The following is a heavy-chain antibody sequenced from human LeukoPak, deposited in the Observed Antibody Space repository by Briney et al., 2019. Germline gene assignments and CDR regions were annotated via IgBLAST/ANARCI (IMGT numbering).Heavy chain of an antibody. CDR2: LNWNGGST. J-gene: IGHJ3*01. Sequence: GGSLRLPCAASGFTFENHGMSWVRQAPGKGLEWVSGLNWNGGSTSYADSVKGRFTISRDNAKKSLYLQMNSLRAEDTALYYCARDGSYIGLDVWGQGTMVTVSS. D-gene: IGHD1-26*01. CDR3: ARDGSYIGLDV. CDR1: GFTFENHG. V-gene: IGHV3-20*04.